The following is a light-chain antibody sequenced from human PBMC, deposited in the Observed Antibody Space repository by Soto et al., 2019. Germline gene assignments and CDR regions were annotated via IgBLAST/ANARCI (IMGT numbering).Light chain of an antibody. CDR3: QQYINHPYT. V-gene: IGKV1-16*01. J-gene: IGKJ2*01. CDR2: AAS. CDR1: RGINNY. Sequence: DIQMTQSPSSLSASVGDTVTITCRASRGINNYLAWFQQRPGKAPRSLIYAASSLQSGVPWRFSGSGSGTDFTLTITTLQPEDFATYYCQQYINHPYTFGQGTTLGIK.